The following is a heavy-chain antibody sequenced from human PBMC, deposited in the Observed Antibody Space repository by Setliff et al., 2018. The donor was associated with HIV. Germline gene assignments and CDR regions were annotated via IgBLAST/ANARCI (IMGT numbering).Heavy chain of an antibody. CDR2: FFHSGKF. J-gene: IGHJ5*02. Sequence: SETLSLTCTVSGFSITSGYYWGWIRQPPGKGFEWIGTFFHSGKFYYSPPLKSRVSIFVDTTKNEFSLNLRSVTAADTAVYYCARGLGGYCSSVSCYEADHWGQGTLVTVSS. V-gene: IGHV4-38-2*02. D-gene: IGHD2-2*01. CDR3: ARGLGGYCSSVSCYEADH. CDR1: GFSITSGYY.